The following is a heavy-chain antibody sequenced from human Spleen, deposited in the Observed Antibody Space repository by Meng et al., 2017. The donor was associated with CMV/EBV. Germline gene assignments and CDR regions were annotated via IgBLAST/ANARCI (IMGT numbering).Heavy chain of an antibody. D-gene: IGHD5-18*01. J-gene: IGHJ4*02. CDR1: GYTFTGYY. CDR3: ARDHSAYADY. CDR2: INPNSGGT. V-gene: IGHV1-2*02. Sequence: ASVKVSCKASGYTFTGYYIQWVRQAPGQGLEWMGWINPNSGGTNYAQKFQGRVTMTSDTSISTAYMEVARLTSDDTAVYYCARDHSAYADYWGQGALVTVSS.